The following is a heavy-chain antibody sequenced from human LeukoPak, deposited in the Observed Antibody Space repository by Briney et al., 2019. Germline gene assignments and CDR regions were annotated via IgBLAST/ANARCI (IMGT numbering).Heavy chain of an antibody. D-gene: IGHD3-9*01. CDR2: ISSSGSTV. CDR1: GFTFSSYE. J-gene: IGHJ4*02. V-gene: IGHV3-48*03. Sequence: GGSLRLSCAASGFTFSSYEMNWVRQAPGKGPEWVSYISSSGSTVYYADSVKGRFTISRDNAKNSLYLQMNSLRAEDTAVYYCARDQPNYDILTGYYPFDYWGRGTVVTVSS. CDR3: ARDQPNYDILTGYYPFDY.